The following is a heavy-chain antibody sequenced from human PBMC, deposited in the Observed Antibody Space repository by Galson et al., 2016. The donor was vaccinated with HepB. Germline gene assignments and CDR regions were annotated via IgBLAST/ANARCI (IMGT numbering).Heavy chain of an antibody. V-gene: IGHV3-30-3*01. CDR3: ARDQNYYDSNEFDH. Sequence: SLRLSCAVSGLTFISYNMNWVRQAPGKGLEWVAVASSDGSRKYYADSVKGRFTISRDNSKNTLYLQMNSLRTEETAVYYCARDQNYYDSNEFDHWGQGTLVSVSS. D-gene: IGHD3-22*01. CDR2: ASSDGSRK. J-gene: IGHJ4*02. CDR1: GLTFISYN.